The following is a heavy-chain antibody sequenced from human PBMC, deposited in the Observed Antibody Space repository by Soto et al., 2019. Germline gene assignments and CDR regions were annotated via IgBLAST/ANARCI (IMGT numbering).Heavy chain of an antibody. J-gene: IGHJ6*02. Sequence: ASVKVSCKASGYTFTSYGISWVRQAPGQGLEWMGWISAYNGNTNYAQKLQGRVTMTTDTSTSTAYMELRSLRSDDTAVYYCASVSDKLLWLDRVIHAYYYYGMDVWG. V-gene: IGHV1-18*01. CDR2: ISAYNGNT. CDR1: GYTFTSYG. CDR3: ASVSDKLLWLDRVIHAYYYYGMDV. D-gene: IGHD2-2*01.